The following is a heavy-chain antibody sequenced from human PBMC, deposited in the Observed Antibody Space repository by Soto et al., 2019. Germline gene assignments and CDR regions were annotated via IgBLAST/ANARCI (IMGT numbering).Heavy chain of an antibody. D-gene: IGHD1-20*01. CDR1: GGSIRVRSYY. Sequence: SETLSLTCTVSGGSIRVRSYYWTWIRQTPGKGLEWVGSSYYSGTSYFNPALKGRVTISVDTSTNQFSLRLTSVTAADTAVYYCTRRYNWSDYYFDXWGQGTLVTVSX. CDR2: SYYSGTS. J-gene: IGHJ5*02. V-gene: IGHV4-39*01. CDR3: TRRYNWSDYYFDX.